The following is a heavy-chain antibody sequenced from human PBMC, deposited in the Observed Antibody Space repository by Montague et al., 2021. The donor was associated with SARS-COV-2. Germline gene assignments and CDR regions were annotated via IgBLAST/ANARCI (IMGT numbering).Heavy chain of an antibody. V-gene: IGHV3-20*01. J-gene: IGHJ4*02. CDR1: GCTFDDYG. D-gene: IGHD3-10*01. CDR3: SRGGGMIRGVVDF. CDR2: ISRSGDST. Sequence: SLRLSCAVSGCTFDDYGMSWVRQAPGKGLEWVSGISRSGDSTAYGDSVKGRFTISRDNAKNSLYLQMNSLRVEDTAFYHCSRGGGMIRGVVDFWGQGILVSVSS.